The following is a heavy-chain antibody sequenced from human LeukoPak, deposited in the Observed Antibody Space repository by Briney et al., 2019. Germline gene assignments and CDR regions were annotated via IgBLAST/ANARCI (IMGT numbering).Heavy chain of an antibody. CDR2: ISWNSGSI. Sequence: GGSLRLSCAASGFTFDDYAMHWVRQAPGKGLEWVSGISWNSGSIGYADSVKGRFTISRDNAKNSLYLQMNSLRAEDTALYYCAKDSHDYYDSSGYFAYWGQGTLVTVSP. D-gene: IGHD3-22*01. V-gene: IGHV3-9*01. J-gene: IGHJ4*02. CDR1: GFTFDDYA. CDR3: AKDSHDYYDSSGYFAY.